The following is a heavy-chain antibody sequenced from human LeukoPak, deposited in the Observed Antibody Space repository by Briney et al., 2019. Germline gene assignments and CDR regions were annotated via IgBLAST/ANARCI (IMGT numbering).Heavy chain of an antibody. J-gene: IGHJ3*02. CDR1: GGSFSGYY. CDR2: INHSGST. CDR3: ARGHSSSWYGAFDI. Sequence: SETLSLTCGVYGGSFSGYYWSWIRQPPGKGLEWIGEINHSGSTNYNPSLKSRVTISVDTSKNQFSLKLSSVTAADTAVYYCARGHSSSWYGAFDIWGQGTMVTVSS. V-gene: IGHV4-34*01. D-gene: IGHD6-13*01.